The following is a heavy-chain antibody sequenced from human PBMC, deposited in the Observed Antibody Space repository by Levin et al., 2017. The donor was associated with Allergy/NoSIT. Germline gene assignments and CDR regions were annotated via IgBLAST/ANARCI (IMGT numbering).Heavy chain of an antibody. CDR2: MSPNSGNT. CDR3: ARGDY. CDR1: GYTFTSYD. J-gene: IGHJ4*02. V-gene: IGHV1-8*01. Sequence: ASVKVSCKASGYTFTSYDINWVRQATGQGLEWMGSMSPNSGNTDYSQNFQGRVTLTRSTSMSTAYMELSSLRFEDTAVYYCARGDYWGQGTLVTVSS.